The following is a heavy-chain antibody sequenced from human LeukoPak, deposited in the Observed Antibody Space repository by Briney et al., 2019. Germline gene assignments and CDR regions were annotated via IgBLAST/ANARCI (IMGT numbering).Heavy chain of an antibody. J-gene: IGHJ4*02. CDR1: GYSISSTNW. Sequence: PSDTLSLTCAVSGYSISSTNWWGWIRPPPGKGREGIGYIYDSGSTYYHPSLKSRLTMSVDTSKNQFSLKPSSVTALDTAVYYCAKYSGSYYVDYWGQGTLVTVSS. CDR3: AKYSGSYYVDY. D-gene: IGHD1-26*01. V-gene: IGHV4-28*01. CDR2: IYDSGST.